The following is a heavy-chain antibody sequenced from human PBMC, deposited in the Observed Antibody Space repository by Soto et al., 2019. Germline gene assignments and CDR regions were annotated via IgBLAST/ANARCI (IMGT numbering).Heavy chain of an antibody. CDR1: GFTFSSYG. D-gene: IGHD1-26*01. CDR2: IWYDGSNK. Sequence: QVQLVESGGGVVQPGRSLRLSCAASGFTFSSYGMHWVRQAPGKGLEWVAVIWYDGSNKYYADSVKGRFTISRDNSKKTLYPQMNSLRAEDTAVYYCARGWYSGSYQTVGYWGQGSLVSVSS. V-gene: IGHV3-33*01. CDR3: ARGWYSGSYQTVGY. J-gene: IGHJ4*02.